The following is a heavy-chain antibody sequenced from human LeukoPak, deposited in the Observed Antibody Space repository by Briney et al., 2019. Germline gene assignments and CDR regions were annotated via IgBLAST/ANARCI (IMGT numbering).Heavy chain of an antibody. CDR2: ISGSGGRT. CDR3: AKDATIQWEYSDY. CDR1: GFTFGNSA. V-gene: IGHV3-23*01. J-gene: IGHJ4*02. D-gene: IGHD1-26*01. Sequence: GGSLRLSCVASGFTFGNSAMSWVRHAPGKGLEWISAISGSGGRTYYADSVKGRFTISRDESKNTLYLQMSSLRAEDTAVYYCAKDATIQWEYSDYWGQGTLVTVSS.